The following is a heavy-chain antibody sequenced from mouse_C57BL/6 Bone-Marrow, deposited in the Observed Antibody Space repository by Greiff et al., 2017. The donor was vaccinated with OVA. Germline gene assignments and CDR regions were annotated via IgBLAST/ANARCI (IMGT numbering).Heavy chain of an antibody. Sequence: DVHLVESGGGLVQPGESLKLSCESNEYEFPSHDMSWVRKTPEKRLELVAAINSDGGSTYYPDTMERRFIISRDNTKKTLYLQMSSLRSEDTALYYSARQGGYWYFDVWGTGTTVTVSS. V-gene: IGHV5-2*01. J-gene: IGHJ1*03. CDR2: INSDGGST. CDR3: ARQGGYWYFDV. CDR1: EYEFPSHD.